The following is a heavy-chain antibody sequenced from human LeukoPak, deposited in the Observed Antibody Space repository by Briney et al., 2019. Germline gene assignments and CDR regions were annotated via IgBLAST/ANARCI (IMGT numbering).Heavy chain of an antibody. V-gene: IGHV1-69*13. D-gene: IGHD4-17*01. Sequence: SVKVSCKASGGTFSSYAISWVRQAPGQGLEWMGGIIPIFGTANYAQKFQGRVTITADESTSTAYMELSSLRSGDTAVYYCARDGGSGDYVPHAIDYWGQGTLVTVSS. CDR2: IIPIFGTA. CDR1: GGTFSSYA. CDR3: ARDGGSGDYVPHAIDY. J-gene: IGHJ4*02.